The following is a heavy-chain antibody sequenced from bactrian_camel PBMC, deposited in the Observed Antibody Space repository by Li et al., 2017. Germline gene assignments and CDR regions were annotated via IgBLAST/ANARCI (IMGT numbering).Heavy chain of an antibody. V-gene: IGHV3S54*01. CDR1: GEDVYKSAC. D-gene: IGHD3*01. CDR2: LYTAGDST. CDR3: AADIAPKDGGVWYGDYTN. J-gene: IGHJ4*01. Sequence: VQLVESGGGSVQTGGSLKLSCVASGEDVYKSACMGWFRQGPGQKREAVAALYTAGDSTFYADSAKGRFTISQDNSKNTLYLQMNSLKPEDTGMYYCAADIAPKDGGVWYGDYTNWGQGTQVTVS.